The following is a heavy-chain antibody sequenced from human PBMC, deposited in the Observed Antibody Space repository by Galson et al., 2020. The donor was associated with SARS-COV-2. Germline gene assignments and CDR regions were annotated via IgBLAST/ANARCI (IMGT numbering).Heavy chain of an antibody. CDR1: GYTFTGYY. Sequence: ASVTVSCKASGYTFTGYYMHWVRPAPAQGLAWMGWINPNSGGTNYAQKFQGRVTMTRDTSISTAYMELSRLRSDDTAVYYCASESLYGDYLNYWGQGTLVTVSS. CDR2: INPNSGGT. V-gene: IGHV1-2*02. CDR3: ASESLYGDYLNY. J-gene: IGHJ4*02. D-gene: IGHD4-17*01.